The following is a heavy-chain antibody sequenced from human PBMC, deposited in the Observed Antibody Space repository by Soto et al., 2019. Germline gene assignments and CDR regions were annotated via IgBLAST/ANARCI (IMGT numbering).Heavy chain of an antibody. Sequence: ASVKVSCKASGYTFPSYGISWVRQAPGQGLEWMGWISAYNGNTNYAQKLQGRVTTTTDTSTSTAYMELRSLRSDDTAVYYCARDLRYSSSWSLYYSSGMDVWGQGTTVTVSS. V-gene: IGHV1-18*01. J-gene: IGHJ6*02. CDR1: GYTFPSYG. CDR3: ARDLRYSSSWSLYYSSGMDV. D-gene: IGHD6-13*01. CDR2: ISAYNGNT.